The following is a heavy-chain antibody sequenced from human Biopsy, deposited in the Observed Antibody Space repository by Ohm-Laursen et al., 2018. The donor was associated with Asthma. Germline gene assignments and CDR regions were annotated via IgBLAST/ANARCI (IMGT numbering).Heavy chain of an antibody. CDR1: AYTFIGYP. D-gene: IGHD7-27*01. CDR3: ARVQKSPGDRWFDP. Sequence: ATVKISCKASAYTFIGYPLHWVRQAPGEGLEWMGRINPNGGATIYAQKFQGRVTMTRDTSISTAYMELSRLTSDDTAVYYCARVQKSPGDRWFDPWGQGTLVTVSS. J-gene: IGHJ5*02. V-gene: IGHV1-2*06. CDR2: INPNGGAT.